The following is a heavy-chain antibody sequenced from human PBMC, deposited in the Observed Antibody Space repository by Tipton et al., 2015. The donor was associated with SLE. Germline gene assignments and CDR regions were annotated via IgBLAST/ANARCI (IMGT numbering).Heavy chain of an antibody. D-gene: IGHD1-26*01. V-gene: IGHV1-18*01. CDR1: GYTFSNYG. CDR3: AKSDSVGEGKSLSWNGMDV. J-gene: IGHJ6*02. Sequence: QVQLVQSGAEVKKPGASVKVSCEASGYTFSNYGITWVRQAHGQGLEWLGWVSPYNGYRNFVQKLQVRITMTADPSTSTAYLEVRSLRSDDTAIYYCAKSDSVGEGKSLSWNGMDVWGQGTTVTVSS. CDR2: VSPYNGYR.